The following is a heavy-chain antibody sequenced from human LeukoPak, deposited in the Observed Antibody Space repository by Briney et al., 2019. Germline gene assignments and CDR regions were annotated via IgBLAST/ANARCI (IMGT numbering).Heavy chain of an antibody. CDR1: GFTFSSYS. J-gene: IGHJ5*02. CDR3: ARDGGDSGFDP. D-gene: IGHD2-21*02. CDR2: ITTSSSYI. Sequence: PGGSLRLSCAASGFTFSSYSMNWVRQAPGKGLEWVSSITTSSSYIYYADSVRGRFTISRDNAKNSLYLQMNSLRAEDTAVYYCARDGGDSGFDPWGQGTLVTVSS. V-gene: IGHV3-21*01.